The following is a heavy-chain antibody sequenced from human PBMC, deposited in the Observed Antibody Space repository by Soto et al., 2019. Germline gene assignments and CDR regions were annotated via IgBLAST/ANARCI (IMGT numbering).Heavy chain of an antibody. J-gene: IGHJ4*02. CDR3: ARDPGNSSTWYFDK. CDR1: GGSISGYD. CDR2: TYFSGSP. Sequence: KASETLSLTCTVPGGSISGYDWGWLRQPPGKGLEWIGYTYFSGSPNYNPSLKSRVTISVDTSKNEFSLKLTSMTAADTAVYYCARDPGNSSTWYFDKWGQGTLVTVSS. V-gene: IGHV4-59*01. D-gene: IGHD2-2*01.